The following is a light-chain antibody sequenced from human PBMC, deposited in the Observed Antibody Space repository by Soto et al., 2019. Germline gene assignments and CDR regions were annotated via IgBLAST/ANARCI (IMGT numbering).Light chain of an antibody. J-gene: IGLJ2*01. Sequence: QSALTQPPSASGSPGQSVTISCTGTSSDVGAYIYVSWYQQHPGTAPKLIIYEVNKRPSGVPDRFSGSRSGNTASLTVSGLQPEDVADYYCISYAGNHNLVFGGGTKLTVL. CDR2: EVN. CDR1: SSDVGAYIY. CDR3: ISYAGNHNLV. V-gene: IGLV2-8*01.